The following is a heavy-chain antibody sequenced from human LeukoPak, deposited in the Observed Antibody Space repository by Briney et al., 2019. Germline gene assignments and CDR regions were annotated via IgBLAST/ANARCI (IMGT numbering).Heavy chain of an antibody. Sequence: SESLSLTCTVSGGSVSSGSYYWSWIRQPPGKGLEWIGYIYYSGSTNYNPSLMSRVIISVDTSKNQFSLKLRSVTAADTAVYYCARDLWELQSAFDLWGQGTMVTVSS. V-gene: IGHV4-61*01. D-gene: IGHD1-26*01. CDR3: ARDLWELQSAFDL. CDR2: IYYSGST. J-gene: IGHJ3*01. CDR1: GGSVSSGSYY.